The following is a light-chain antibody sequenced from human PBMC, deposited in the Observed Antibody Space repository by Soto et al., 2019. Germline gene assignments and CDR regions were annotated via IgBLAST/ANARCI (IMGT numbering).Light chain of an antibody. J-gene: IGKJ1*01. Sequence: DIQMTQSPSSLSASVGDRVTITCRASQGIRNDLGWYQQKPGKAPKRLIYATSNLQSGVPSRFSGSASGTEFTLTISSLQSEDFAVYYCQQYNNWPPWTFGQGTKVEIK. CDR3: QQYNNWPPWT. CDR1: QGIRND. V-gene: IGKV1-17*01. CDR2: ATS.